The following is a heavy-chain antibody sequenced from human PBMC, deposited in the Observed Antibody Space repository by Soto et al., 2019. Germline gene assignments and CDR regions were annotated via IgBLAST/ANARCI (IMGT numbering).Heavy chain of an antibody. CDR2: IKQAGSEK. D-gene: IGHD6-25*01. CDR3: AREKRANGYFDY. CDR1: GFTFSAYW. V-gene: IGHV3-7*01. J-gene: IGHJ4*02. Sequence: GGSLRLSCAASGFTFSAYWMSWVRQAPGKGLEWVANIKQAGSEKYYVDSVNGRFIISRDDAKNSLFLQVNSLRVEDTAVYYCAREKRANGYFDYWGQGTQVTVS.